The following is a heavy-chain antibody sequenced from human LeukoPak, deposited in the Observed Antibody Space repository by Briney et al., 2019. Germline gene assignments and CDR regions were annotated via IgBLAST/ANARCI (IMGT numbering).Heavy chain of an antibody. J-gene: IGHJ4*02. CDR3: ARHPPSRGYSYGYPPNYFDY. CDR2: IYYSGRT. Sequence: SETLSLTCTVSGGSISSSSYYWGWIRQPPGKGLEWIGSIYYSGRTYYNPSLKSRVTISVDTSKNQFSLKLSSVTAADTAVYYCARHPPSRGYSYGYPPNYFDYWGQGTLVTVSS. D-gene: IGHD5-18*01. CDR1: GGSISSSSYY. V-gene: IGHV4-39*01.